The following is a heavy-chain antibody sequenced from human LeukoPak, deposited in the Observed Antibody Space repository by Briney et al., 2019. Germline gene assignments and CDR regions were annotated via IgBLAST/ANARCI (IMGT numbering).Heavy chain of an antibody. V-gene: IGHV3-72*01. CDR3: ARVRSGYYYFDY. CDR2: SRNKANSYTT. J-gene: IGHJ4*02. Sequence: GGSLRLSCAASGFTFIDHYMDWVRQAPGKGLEWVGRSRNKANSYTTEYAASVKGRFTISRDGSKNSLYLQMNSLKTEDTAVYYCARVRSGYYYFDYWGQGTLVTVSS. D-gene: IGHD3-22*01. CDR1: GFTFIDHY.